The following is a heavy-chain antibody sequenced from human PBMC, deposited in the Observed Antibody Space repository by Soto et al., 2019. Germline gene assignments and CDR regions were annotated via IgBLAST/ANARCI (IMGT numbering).Heavy chain of an antibody. V-gene: IGHV3-48*03. Sequence: GGSLRLSCAASGFTFSSYEMNWVRQAPGKGLEWVSYISSSGSTIYYADSVKGRFTISRDNAKNSLYLQMNSLRAEDTAVYYCARDLTRLRPSYYYYYGMDVWGQGTTVTVSS. CDR1: GFTFSSYE. CDR2: ISSSGSTI. D-gene: IGHD5-12*01. J-gene: IGHJ6*02. CDR3: ARDLTRLRPSYYYYYGMDV.